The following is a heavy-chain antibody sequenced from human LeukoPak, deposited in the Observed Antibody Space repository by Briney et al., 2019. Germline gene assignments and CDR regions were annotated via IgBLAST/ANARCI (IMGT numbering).Heavy chain of an antibody. Sequence: PSETLSLTCTVSGYSISSGYYWGWIRQPPGKGLEWIGSIYHSGSTYYNPSLKSRVTISVDTSKNQFSLKLSSVTAADTAVYYCARDPGEWLVGNAFDIWGQGTMVTVSS. CDR3: ARDPGEWLVGNAFDI. CDR2: IYHSGST. V-gene: IGHV4-38-2*02. CDR1: GYSISSGYY. J-gene: IGHJ3*02. D-gene: IGHD6-19*01.